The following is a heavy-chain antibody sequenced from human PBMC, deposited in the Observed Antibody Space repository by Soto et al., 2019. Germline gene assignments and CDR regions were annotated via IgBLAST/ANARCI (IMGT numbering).Heavy chain of an antibody. Sequence: GGSLRLSCSASGFTFSSYAMHWVRQAPGKGLDWVAVISYDGSRKYYADSVKGRFTISRDNSQNTVYLQMNSLRAEDTAVYFCASNLVYSSGWYYNGMDVWGQGSTVTVSS. CDR1: GFTFSSYA. CDR2: ISYDGSRK. CDR3: ASNLVYSSGWYYNGMDV. V-gene: IGHV3-30*04. D-gene: IGHD6-19*01. J-gene: IGHJ6*02.